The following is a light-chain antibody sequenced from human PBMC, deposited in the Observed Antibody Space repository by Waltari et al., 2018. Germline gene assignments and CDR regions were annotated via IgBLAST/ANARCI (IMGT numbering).Light chain of an antibody. CDR3: QQYENSPFT. CDR1: QTITSGH. CDR2: GAS. V-gene: IGKV3-20*01. Sequence: EIVLTQSPGTLSLSPGERASLSCRASQTITSGHLTWLQQRPGQVPRLLVFGASNRAAGTPDRFTGSGSGTDFTLTISPLEPEDSATYYCQQYENSPFTFGPGTKVEIK. J-gene: IGKJ3*01.